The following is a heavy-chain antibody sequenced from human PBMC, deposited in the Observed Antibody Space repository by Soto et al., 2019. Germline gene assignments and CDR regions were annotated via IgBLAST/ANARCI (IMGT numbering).Heavy chain of an antibody. CDR2: IYHSGST. V-gene: IGHV4-30-2*01. J-gene: IGHJ6*02. Sequence: QLQLQESGSGLVKPSQTLSLTCAVSGGSISSGGYSWSWIRQPPGKGLEWIGYIYHSGSTYYNPSLKGRATISVDRSKNQFSLKLSSVTAADTAVYYCARERLDYYGMDVWGQGTTVTVSS. CDR3: ARERLDYYGMDV. D-gene: IGHD3-16*01. CDR1: GGSISSGGYS.